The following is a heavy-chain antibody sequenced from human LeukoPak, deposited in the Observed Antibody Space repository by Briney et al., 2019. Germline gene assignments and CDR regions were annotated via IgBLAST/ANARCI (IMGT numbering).Heavy chain of an antibody. CDR3: ARRRAVIPNTWFDL. V-gene: IGHV3-30*03. J-gene: IGHJ5*02. CDR1: GFTFSSYG. Sequence: GGSLRLSCVASGFTFSSYGMHWVRQAPGKGLEWVAMISYDGSDKYYAESVKGRFTISRDNAKNSLYLQMNTLRAEDTAVYYCARRRAVIPNTWFDLWGQGTLVTVSS. CDR2: ISYDGSDK. D-gene: IGHD3-22*01.